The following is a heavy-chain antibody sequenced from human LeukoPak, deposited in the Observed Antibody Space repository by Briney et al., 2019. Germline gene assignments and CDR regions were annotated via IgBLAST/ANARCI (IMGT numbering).Heavy chain of an antibody. CDR3: ARVGSSGPRDAFDI. Sequence: LRLSCAASGFTFSSYSMNWIRQPPGKGLEWIGYIYYSGSTYYNPSLKSRVTISADTSKNQFSLKLSSVTAADTAVYYCARVGSSGPRDAFDIWGQGTMVTVSS. CDR1: GFTFSSYS. V-gene: IGHV4-30-4*01. CDR2: IYYSGST. J-gene: IGHJ3*02. D-gene: IGHD3-22*01.